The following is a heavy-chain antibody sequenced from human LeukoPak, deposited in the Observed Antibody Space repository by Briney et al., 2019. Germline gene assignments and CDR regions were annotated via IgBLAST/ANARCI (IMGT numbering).Heavy chain of an antibody. J-gene: IGHJ4*02. CDR3: ARQRFKYYFDY. CDR2: IYYSGST. Sequence: ASETLSLTCTVSGGSISSSSYYWGWIRQPPGKGLEWIGSIYYSGSTYYNPSLKSRVTISVDTSKNQFSLKLSSVTAADTAVYYCARQRFKYYFDYWGQGTLVTVSS. D-gene: IGHD4-17*01. CDR1: GGSISSSSYY. V-gene: IGHV4-39*01.